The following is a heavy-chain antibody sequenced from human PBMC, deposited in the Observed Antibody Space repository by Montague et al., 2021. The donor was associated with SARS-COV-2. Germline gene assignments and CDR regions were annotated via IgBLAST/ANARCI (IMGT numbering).Heavy chain of an antibody. CDR1: GGSFSGYY. V-gene: IGHV4-34*01. CDR3: ARDEHITMIVGLSYGMDV. Sequence: SETLSLTCAVYGGSFSGYYWSWIRQPPGKGLEWIGEINHSGSTNYNPSLKSRVTISVDTSKNQFSLKLSSVTAADTAVYYCARDEHITMIVGLSYGMDVWGQGTTVTVSS. CDR2: INHSGST. J-gene: IGHJ6*02. D-gene: IGHD3-22*01.